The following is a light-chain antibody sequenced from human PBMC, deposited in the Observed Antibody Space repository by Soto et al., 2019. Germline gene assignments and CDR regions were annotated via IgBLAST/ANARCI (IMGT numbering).Light chain of an antibody. V-gene: IGKV3-15*01. Sequence: VMTQAPATLSVFPGERATLSCRASQTINNNVAWYQLKDGQVPRLVIYGASTRATDIPARFSGSGSGTEFTLTISSLQPEDFATYYCQQYNSYPWTFGQGTKVDIK. CDR2: GAS. CDR3: QQYNSYPWT. CDR1: QTINNN. J-gene: IGKJ1*01.